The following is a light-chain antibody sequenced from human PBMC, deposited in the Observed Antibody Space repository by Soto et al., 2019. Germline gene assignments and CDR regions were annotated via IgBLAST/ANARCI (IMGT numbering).Light chain of an antibody. CDR3: SSYTGSSTYV. J-gene: IGLJ1*01. V-gene: IGLV2-14*01. CDR1: SSDVGGYNY. CDR2: DVS. Sequence: VLTQPASVSGSPGQSITISCTGTSSDVGGYNYVSWYQQHPGKAPKLMIYDVSNRPSGVSNRFSGSKSGNTASLTISGLQAEDESDYYCSSYTGSSTYVFGTGTKVTVL.